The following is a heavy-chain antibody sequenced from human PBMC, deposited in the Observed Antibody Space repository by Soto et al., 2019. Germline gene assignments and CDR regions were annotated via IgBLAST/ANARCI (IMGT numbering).Heavy chain of an antibody. CDR2: IYYSGST. V-gene: IGHV4-30-4*01. D-gene: IGHD3-22*01. Sequence: PSETLSLTCTVSGGSISSGDYYWSWIRQPPGKGLEWIGYIYYSGSTYYNPSLKSRVTISVDTSKNQFSLKLSSVTAADTAVYYCARAPDYYDSSGAPVDVWGQGTTVTVSS. CDR3: ARAPDYYDSSGAPVDV. J-gene: IGHJ6*02. CDR1: GGSISSGDYY.